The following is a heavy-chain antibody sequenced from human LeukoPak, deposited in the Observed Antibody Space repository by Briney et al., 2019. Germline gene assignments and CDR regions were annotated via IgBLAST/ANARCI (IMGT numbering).Heavy chain of an antibody. D-gene: IGHD6-6*01. CDR3: ARETYSSSSSFDY. Sequence: SVKVSCKASGGTFSSYAISWVRQAPGQGLEWMGGIIPIFGTANYAQKFQGRVTITADESTSTAYMELSSLRSEDTAAYYCARETYSSSSSFDYWGQGTLVTVSS. J-gene: IGHJ4*02. CDR2: IIPIFGTA. CDR1: GGTFSSYA. V-gene: IGHV1-69*13.